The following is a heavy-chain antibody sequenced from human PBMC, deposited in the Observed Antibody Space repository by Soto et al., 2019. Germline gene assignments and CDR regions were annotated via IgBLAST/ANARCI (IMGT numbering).Heavy chain of an antibody. D-gene: IGHD6-6*01. Sequence: EVQLGESGGGLVQPGGSLRLSCAASGFTISNYLMTWVRQAPGKGLEWVSVIYSGGNTYYADSVKGRFSISRDNSKNTLNLQMNSLRVEDTAVYYCARDPGSSSGHYCGQVTLVTVSS. J-gene: IGHJ4*02. CDR2: IYSGGNT. CDR1: GFTISNYL. CDR3: ARDPGSSSGHY. V-gene: IGHV3-66*01.